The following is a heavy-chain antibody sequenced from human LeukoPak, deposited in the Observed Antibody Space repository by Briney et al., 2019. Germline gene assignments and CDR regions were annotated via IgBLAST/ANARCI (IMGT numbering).Heavy chain of an antibody. D-gene: IGHD2-15*01. CDR2: ISYDGSNK. Sequence: PGGSLRLSCAASGFTFSSYGMRWVRQAPGKGLEWVAVISYDGSNKYYADSVKGRFTISRDNSKNTLYLQMNSLRAEDTAVYYCAKVSRYCSGGSCSSYYYYYGMDVWGQGTTVTVSS. CDR3: AKVSRYCSGGSCSSYYYYYGMDV. V-gene: IGHV3-30*18. CDR1: GFTFSSYG. J-gene: IGHJ6*02.